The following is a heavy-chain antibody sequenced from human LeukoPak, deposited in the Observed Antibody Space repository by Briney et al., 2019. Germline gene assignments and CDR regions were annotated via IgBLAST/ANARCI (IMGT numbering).Heavy chain of an antibody. CDR2: ISGGGGST. CDR3: AKYSGYSSAYFDY. V-gene: IGHV3-23*01. D-gene: IGHD6-25*01. Sequence: GGSLRLSCAASGFTFSSYAMSWVRQAPGKGLEWVSAISGGGGSTYYADSVKGRFTISGDNSKNTLYLQMNSLRAEDTAVYYCAKYSGYSSAYFDYWGQGTLVTVSS. CDR1: GFTFSSYA. J-gene: IGHJ4*02.